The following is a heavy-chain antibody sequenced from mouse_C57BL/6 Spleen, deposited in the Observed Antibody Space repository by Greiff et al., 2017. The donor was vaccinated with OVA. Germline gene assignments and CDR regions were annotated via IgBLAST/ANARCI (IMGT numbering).Heavy chain of an antibody. Sequence: VQLQQSGAELVRPGASVTLSCTASGFNIKDDYMHWVQQRPEQGLEWIGWIDPENGDTEYAPKFQGQATITADTSSNTAYLQLSSLTSEDTAVYYCTTQVAKDYAMDYWGQGTSVTVSS. CDR3: TTQVAKDYAMDY. V-gene: IGHV14-4*01. CDR1: GFNIKDDY. J-gene: IGHJ4*01. D-gene: IGHD1-1*01. CDR2: IDPENGDT.